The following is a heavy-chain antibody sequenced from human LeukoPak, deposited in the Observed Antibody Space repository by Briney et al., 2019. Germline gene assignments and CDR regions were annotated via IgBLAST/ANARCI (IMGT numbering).Heavy chain of an antibody. CDR3: ASSRGGDIDY. CDR2: IYTSGST. D-gene: IGHD3-16*01. Sequence: PSETLYITRTVSRGSLSSYYWSWVRQPAGKGVGWIGRIYTSGSTHNNPSLKSRVTISVDTSKNQFALKLSAVAAADTAVYYCASSRGGDIDYWGQGTLVTVSS. V-gene: IGHV4-4*07. J-gene: IGHJ4*02. CDR1: RGSLSSYY.